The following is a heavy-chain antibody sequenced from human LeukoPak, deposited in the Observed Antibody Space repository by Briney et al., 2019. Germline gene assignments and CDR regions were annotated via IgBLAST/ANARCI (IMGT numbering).Heavy chain of an antibody. V-gene: IGHV3-30-3*01. CDR1: GFTFSSYA. J-gene: IGHJ6*02. D-gene: IGHD2-2*01. CDR3: ARDKMFLVDRTVVVPAAGEPFYYYYGMDV. CDR2: ISYDGSNK. Sequence: AGSLRLSCAASGFTFSSYAMHWVRQAPGKGLEWVAVISYDGSNKYYADSVKGRFTISRDNSKNTLYLQMNSLRAEDTAVYYCARDKMFLVDRTVVVPAAGEPFYYYYGMDVWGQGTTVTVAS.